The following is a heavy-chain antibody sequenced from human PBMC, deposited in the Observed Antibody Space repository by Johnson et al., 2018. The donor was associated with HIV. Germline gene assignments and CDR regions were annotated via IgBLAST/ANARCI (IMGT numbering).Heavy chain of an antibody. J-gene: IGHJ3*02. CDR3: ARAYSSGWLGAFDM. CDR2: IYRDGST. CDR1: GFNFDDYG. V-gene: IGHV3-66*01. Sequence: VQLVESGGGVVRPGGSLRLSCAASGFNFDDYGMSWVRQAPGKGLEWVSVIYRDGSTFYADSVKGRFTISRDSSKNTLYLQMNSLRAEDTAVYYCARAYSSGWLGAFDMWGQGTTVTVSS. D-gene: IGHD6-19*01.